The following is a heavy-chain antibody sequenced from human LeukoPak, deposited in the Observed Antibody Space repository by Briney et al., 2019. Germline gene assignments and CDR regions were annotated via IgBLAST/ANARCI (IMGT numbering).Heavy chain of an antibody. J-gene: IGHJ4*02. CDR2: INPNSGGT. D-gene: IGHD1-26*01. CDR3: ARGETSGSYYVEKFDY. CDR1: GGTFSSYA. V-gene: IGHV1-2*02. Sequence: GASVKVSCKASGGTFSSYAISWVRQAPGQGLEWMGWINPNSGGTNYAQKFQGRVTMTRDTSISTAYMELSRLRSDDTAVYYCARGETSGSYYVEKFDYWGQGTLVTVSS.